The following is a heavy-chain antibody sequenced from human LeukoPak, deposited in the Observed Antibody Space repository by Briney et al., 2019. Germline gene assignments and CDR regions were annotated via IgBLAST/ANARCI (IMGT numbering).Heavy chain of an antibody. CDR2: IIPIFGTA. J-gene: IGHJ4*02. V-gene: IGHV1-69*05. Sequence: ASVKVSCKASGGTFSSYAISWVRQAPGQGLEWMGGIIPIFGTANYAQKFQGRVTITTDESTSTAYMELSSLRSEGTAVYYCARDQGSGFDYWGQGTLVTVSS. D-gene: IGHD6-19*01. CDR3: ARDQGSGFDY. CDR1: GGTFSSYA.